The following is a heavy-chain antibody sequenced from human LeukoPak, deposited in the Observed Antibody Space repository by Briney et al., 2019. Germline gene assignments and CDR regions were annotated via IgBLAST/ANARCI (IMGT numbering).Heavy chain of an antibody. V-gene: IGHV3-23*01. CDR1: GFTFSSYA. CDR3: AKEGYDSSGYPYYFDY. Sequence: GGSLRLSCAASGFTFSSYAMSWVRQAPGKGLEWVPAISGSGGSTYYADSVKGRFTISRDNSKNTLYLQMNSLRAEDTAVYYCAKEGYDSSGYPYYFDYWGQGTLVTVSS. D-gene: IGHD3-22*01. CDR2: ISGSGGST. J-gene: IGHJ4*02.